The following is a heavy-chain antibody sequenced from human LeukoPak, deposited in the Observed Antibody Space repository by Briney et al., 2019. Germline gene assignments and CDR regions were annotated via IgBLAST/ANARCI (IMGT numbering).Heavy chain of an antibody. CDR3: ARVSTLYSYYFDS. J-gene: IGHJ4*02. CDR1: GFTFSNYW. Sequence: GGSLRLSCAASGFTFSNYWMHWVRQAPGKGLVWVSRISSDGNTSYADSVKGRFTISRDNAKNTLYLQMNSLRAEDTAVYYCARVSTLYSYYFDSWGQGALVTVSS. CDR2: ISSDGNT. D-gene: IGHD3-16*01. V-gene: IGHV3-74*01.